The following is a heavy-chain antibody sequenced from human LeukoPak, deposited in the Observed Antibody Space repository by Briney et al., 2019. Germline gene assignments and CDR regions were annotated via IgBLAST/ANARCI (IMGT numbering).Heavy chain of an antibody. V-gene: IGHV3-21*01. CDR3: ARGSNWDLDFDY. Sequence: GGTLRLSCAASGFTFSSYSMNWVRQAPGKGLEWVSSISSSSSYIYYADSVKGRFTISRDNAKNSLYLQMNSLRAEDTAVYYCARGSNWDLDFDYWGQGTLVTVSS. CDR1: GFTFSSYS. D-gene: IGHD6-13*01. J-gene: IGHJ4*02. CDR2: ISSSSSYI.